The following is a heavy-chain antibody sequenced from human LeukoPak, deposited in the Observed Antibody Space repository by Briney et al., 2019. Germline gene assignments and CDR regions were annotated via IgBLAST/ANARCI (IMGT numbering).Heavy chain of an antibody. CDR1: GYTFTTYA. CDR2: INTGNGDT. Sequence: ASVKVSCKASGYTFTTYAIHWVRQAPGQRLEWLGWINTGNGDTRYSQTLQDRVTITRDTSASTAYMELSSLRPEDTAVYYCATVSGYYDSSGYYFNIWGQGTLVTVSS. V-gene: IGHV1-3*04. J-gene: IGHJ4*02. CDR3: ATVSGYYDSSGYYFNI. D-gene: IGHD3-22*01.